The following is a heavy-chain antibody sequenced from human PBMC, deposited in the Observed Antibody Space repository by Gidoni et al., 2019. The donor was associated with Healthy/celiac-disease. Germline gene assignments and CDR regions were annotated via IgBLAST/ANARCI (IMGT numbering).Heavy chain of an antibody. CDR1: GFTFSSYA. Sequence: QVQLVESGGGVVQPGRSMRLSCAASGFTFSSYAMHWVRQAPGKGLEWVAVISYDGSDKYYADSVKGRFTISGDNSKNTLYLQMNSLRAEDTAVYYCARDRGIEWGQGTLVTVSS. D-gene: IGHD6-13*01. V-gene: IGHV3-30-3*01. CDR2: ISYDGSDK. J-gene: IGHJ4*02. CDR3: ARDRGIE.